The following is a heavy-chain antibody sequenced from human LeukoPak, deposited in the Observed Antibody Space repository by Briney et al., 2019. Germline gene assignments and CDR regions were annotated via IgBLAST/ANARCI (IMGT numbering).Heavy chain of an antibody. CDR3: ARGVNYYDSSGYYLNWFDP. V-gene: IGHV3-23*01. Sequence: GGSLRLSCAASGFTFSNYAMNWVRQAPGKGLEWVSAISGSGGSAYYADSVKGRFTISRDNSKNTLYLQMGSLRAEDMAVYYCARGVNYYDSSGYYLNWFDPWGQGTLVTVSS. J-gene: IGHJ5*02. D-gene: IGHD3-22*01. CDR1: GFTFSNYA. CDR2: ISGSGGSA.